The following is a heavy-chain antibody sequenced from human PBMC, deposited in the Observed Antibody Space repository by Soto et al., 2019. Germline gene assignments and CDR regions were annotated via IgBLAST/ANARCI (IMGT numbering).Heavy chain of an antibody. CDR2: IIPIFGTA. CDR3: ASPVATVYYYYGMDV. CDR1: GGTFSSYA. D-gene: IGHD2-21*02. V-gene: IGHV1-69*12. Sequence: QVQLVQSGAEVKKPGSSVKVSCKASGGTFSSYAITWVRQAPGQGLEWMGGIIPIFGTAEYAQKFQGRVTITADESTRTAYMELSSLRSEDTAVYYCASPVATVYYYYGMDVWGQGTTVTVSS. J-gene: IGHJ6*02.